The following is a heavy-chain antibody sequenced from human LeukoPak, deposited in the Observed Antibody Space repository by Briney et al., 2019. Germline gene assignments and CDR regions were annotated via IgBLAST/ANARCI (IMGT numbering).Heavy chain of an antibody. Sequence: GGSLRLSCAASQFTFSSYALHWVRQAPGKGLEWVPIISYDGSNKYHADSVKGRFTISRDSSKNTLYLEMNSLRAEDTAVYYCARDPWPYSISWGIDYWGQGTLLTVSS. J-gene: IGHJ4*02. CDR1: QFTFSSYA. D-gene: IGHD6-13*01. CDR3: ARDPWPYSISWGIDY. V-gene: IGHV3-30*04. CDR2: ISYDGSNK.